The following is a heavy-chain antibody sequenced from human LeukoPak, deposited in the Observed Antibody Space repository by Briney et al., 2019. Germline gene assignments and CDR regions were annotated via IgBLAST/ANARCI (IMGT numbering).Heavy chain of an antibody. V-gene: IGHV3-74*01. Sequence: GGSLRLSCAASGFTFSRDWMNWVRQAPGQGLVWVSRINSDGSSTSYADSVKGRFTISRDNAKNTLYLQMNSLRAEDTAVYYCASETYYYGSGSYYKGQIWGQGTLVTVSS. J-gene: IGHJ4*02. D-gene: IGHD3-10*01. CDR1: GFTFSRDW. CDR3: ASETYYYGSGSYYKGQI. CDR2: INSDGSST.